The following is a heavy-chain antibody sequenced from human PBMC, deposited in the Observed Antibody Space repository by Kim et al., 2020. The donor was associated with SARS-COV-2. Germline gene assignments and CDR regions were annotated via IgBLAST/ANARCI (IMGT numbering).Heavy chain of an antibody. CDR2: MNPNSGNT. D-gene: IGHD2-21*02. CDR3: ARGSDRRYYYGMDV. J-gene: IGHJ6*02. Sequence: ASVKVSCKASGYTFTSYDINWVRQATGQGLEWMGWMNPNSGNTGYAQKFQGRVTMTRNTSISTAYMELSSLRSEDTAVYYCARGSDRRYYYGMDVWGQGTTVTVSS. CDR1: GYTFTSYD. V-gene: IGHV1-8*01.